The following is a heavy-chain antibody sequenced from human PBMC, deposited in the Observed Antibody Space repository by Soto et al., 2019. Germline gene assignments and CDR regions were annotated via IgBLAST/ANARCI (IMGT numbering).Heavy chain of an antibody. D-gene: IGHD6-13*01. J-gene: IGHJ5*02. Sequence: SETLSLTCTVSGGSISGYYWSWIRQPPGKGLEWIGYIYYSGSTKYNPSLKSRVTMSIDTSKNQFSLKLSSVTAADTAVYYCARDLRIAAAGTSWFDPWGQGTLVTVSS. CDR1: GGSISGYY. V-gene: IGHV4-59*01. CDR3: ARDLRIAAAGTSWFDP. CDR2: IYYSGST.